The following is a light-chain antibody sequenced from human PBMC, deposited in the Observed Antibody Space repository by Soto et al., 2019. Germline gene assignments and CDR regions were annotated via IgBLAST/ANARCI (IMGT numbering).Light chain of an antibody. CDR2: GAS. Sequence: ELVMTQSPASLSMSPGERATLSCRANQSVSSNLAWYQQKPGQAPRLLIYGASTRATGIPARFSGSGSGTEFTLTISSLQSEDFAVYYCQQYNNWPETFGQGTKVDIK. V-gene: IGKV3-15*01. CDR1: QSVSSN. CDR3: QQYNNWPET. J-gene: IGKJ1*01.